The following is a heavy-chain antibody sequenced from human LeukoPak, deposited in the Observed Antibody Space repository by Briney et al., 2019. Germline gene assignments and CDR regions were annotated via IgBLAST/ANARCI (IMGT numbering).Heavy chain of an antibody. D-gene: IGHD3-10*02. CDR3: ARLCSASWYFDL. CDR1: GGSFSDYY. Sequence: SETLSLTCAVYGGSFSDYYWSWIRQPPGKGLEWIGEINHSGSTNYNPSLKSRVTISVDTSKNQISLKLNSVTAADTAVYYCARLCSASWYFDLWGRGSLVTVSS. V-gene: IGHV4-34*01. CDR2: INHSGST. J-gene: IGHJ2*01.